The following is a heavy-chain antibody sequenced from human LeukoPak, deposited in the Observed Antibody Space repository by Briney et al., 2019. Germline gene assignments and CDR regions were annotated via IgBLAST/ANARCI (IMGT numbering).Heavy chain of an antibody. D-gene: IGHD3-9*01. J-gene: IGHJ4*02. CDR2: ISYDGSNK. Sequence: GRSLRLSCAASGITFSTYAMHWVRQAPGKGLEWVVVISYDGSNKYYADSVKGRFTISRDNSKNTLYLQMNSLRAEDTAVYYCAKPPLEYDILTGLANWGQGTLVTVSS. V-gene: IGHV3-30-3*02. CDR1: GITFSTYA. CDR3: AKPPLEYDILTGLAN.